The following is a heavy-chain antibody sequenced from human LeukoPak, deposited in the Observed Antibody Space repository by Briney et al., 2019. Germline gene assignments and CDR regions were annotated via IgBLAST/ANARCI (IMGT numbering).Heavy chain of an antibody. Sequence: SETLSLTCTVSGGSISSSSYYWGWIRQPPGKGLEWIGSIYYSGSTYYNPSLKSRVTISVDTSKNQFSLKLSSMTAADTAVYYCARHSIVVVPAALDWWGQGTLVTVSS. V-gene: IGHV4-39*01. CDR2: IYYSGST. D-gene: IGHD2-2*01. CDR3: ARHSIVVVPAALDW. J-gene: IGHJ4*02. CDR1: GGSISSSSYY.